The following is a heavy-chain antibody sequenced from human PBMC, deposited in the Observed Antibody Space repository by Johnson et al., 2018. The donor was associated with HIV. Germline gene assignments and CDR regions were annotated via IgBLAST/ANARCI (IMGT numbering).Heavy chain of an antibody. CDR1: GFTFSSYA. V-gene: IGHV3-23*04. CDR2: ISGSGGST. CDR3: ARNSGNGLVLRGDAFDM. Sequence: VQLVESGGGVVQPGGSLRLSCAASGFTFSSYAMSWVRQAPGKGLAWVSAISGSGGSTYYADSVKGRFTISRDNSKNTLHLQMNSLRPEDTAVYYCARNSGNGLVLRGDAFDMWGQGTVVTVSS. J-gene: IGHJ3*02. D-gene: IGHD2-8*01.